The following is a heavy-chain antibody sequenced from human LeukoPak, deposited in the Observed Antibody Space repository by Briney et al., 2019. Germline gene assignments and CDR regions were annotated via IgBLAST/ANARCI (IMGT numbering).Heavy chain of an antibody. CDR1: GFTFSGYA. D-gene: IGHD5-24*01. Sequence: PGGSLRLSCATSGFTFSGYAMNWVRQAPGKGLEWVSRISDSGGTIHHADSEQGRFTMSRDNSKNTLYLQMNSLRAEDTAVYYCAKSREGYYFDYWGQGTLVTVSS. V-gene: IGHV3-23*01. CDR2: ISDSGGTI. J-gene: IGHJ4*02. CDR3: AKSREGYYFDY.